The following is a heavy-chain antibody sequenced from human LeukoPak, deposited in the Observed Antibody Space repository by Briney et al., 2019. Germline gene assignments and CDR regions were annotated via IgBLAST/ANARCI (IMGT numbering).Heavy chain of an antibody. V-gene: IGHV4-34*01. CDR3: ARVTKDIGDIVVVPAAIRGYYYGMDV. CDR2: INHSGST. Sequence: PSETLSLTCAVYGGSFSGYYWSWIRQPPGKGLEWIGEINHSGSTNYNPSLKSRVTISVDTSKNQFSLKLSSVTAADTVVYYCARVTKDIGDIVVVPAAIRGYYYGMDVWGQGTTVTVSS. J-gene: IGHJ6*02. CDR1: GGSFSGYY. D-gene: IGHD2-2*02.